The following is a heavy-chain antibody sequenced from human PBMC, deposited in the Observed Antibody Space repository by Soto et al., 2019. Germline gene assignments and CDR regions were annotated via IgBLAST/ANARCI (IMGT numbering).Heavy chain of an antibody. CDR1: GYTFTSRT. V-gene: IGHV1-3*01. D-gene: IGHD3-10*01. Sequence: QVQLVQSGTEVRKPGASVKISCQASGYTFTSRTLHWLRQSPGQRLEWMGWVYPENHKTKYSQKFQGRVAMTSDTSANMVYMELTGLTSEDTAVYYCARGSRVGPYYFENWGQGTLVTASS. J-gene: IGHJ4*02. CDR2: VYPENHKT. CDR3: ARGSRVGPYYFEN.